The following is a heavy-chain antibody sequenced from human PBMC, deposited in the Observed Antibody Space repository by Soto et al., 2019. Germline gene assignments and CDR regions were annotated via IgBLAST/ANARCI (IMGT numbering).Heavy chain of an antibody. Sequence: QVQLVQSGAEVKKPGASVKVSCKASGYTFTRYGFTWVRQAPGQGLEWMGWISGYSGNTNYAQNLRGRVTMTTDTSTSTAYMELRSLRSDDTAVYYRARGGVLLWFGEPLDYWGQGTLVTVSS. J-gene: IGHJ4*02. D-gene: IGHD3-10*01. V-gene: IGHV1-18*01. CDR1: GYTFTRYG. CDR2: ISGYSGNT. CDR3: ARGGVLLWFGEPLDY.